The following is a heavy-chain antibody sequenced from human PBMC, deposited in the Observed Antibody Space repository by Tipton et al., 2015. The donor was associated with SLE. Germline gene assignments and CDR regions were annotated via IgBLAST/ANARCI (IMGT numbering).Heavy chain of an antibody. D-gene: IGHD3-10*01. Sequence: QSGAEVKKPGASVKVSCKASGYTFTSYYMHWVRQAPGQGLEWMGIINPSGGSRSYAQKFQGRVTMTRDTSTSTVYMELSSLRSEDTAVFYCAASPHTPDKGFGHATEIWGQGTMITVSS. J-gene: IGHJ3*02. CDR1: GYTFTSYY. CDR2: INPSGGSR. CDR3: AASPHTPDKGFGHATEI. V-gene: IGHV1-46*01.